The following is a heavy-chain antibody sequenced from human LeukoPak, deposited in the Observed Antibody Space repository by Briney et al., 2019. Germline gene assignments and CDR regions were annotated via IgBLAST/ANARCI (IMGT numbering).Heavy chain of an antibody. D-gene: IGHD5-24*01. J-gene: IGHJ4*02. Sequence: GGSLRLSCAPSGFSISRYWMTWVRQAPGKGLELLANIKPDGSEKYYVDSVKGRFSISRDNAKNSLYLQMNSLRVEDTAVYYCASKRWLQSSFDYWGQGTLVTVSS. CDR3: ASKRWLQSSFDY. CDR1: GFSISRYW. V-gene: IGHV3-7*01. CDR2: IKPDGSEK.